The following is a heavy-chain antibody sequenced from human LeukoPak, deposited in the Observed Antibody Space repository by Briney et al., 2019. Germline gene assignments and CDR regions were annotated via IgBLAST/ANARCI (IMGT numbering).Heavy chain of an antibody. J-gene: IGHJ3*02. D-gene: IGHD2-2*02. Sequence: SETLSLTCTVSGGSISSSSYYWGWIRQPPGKGLEWIGSIYYSGSTYYNPSLKSRVTISVDTSKNQFSLKLSSVTAADTAVYYCARDNGPIVVVPAAITGAFDIWGQGTMVTVSS. CDR1: GGSISSSSYY. CDR2: IYYSGST. V-gene: IGHV4-39*07. CDR3: ARDNGPIVVVPAAITGAFDI.